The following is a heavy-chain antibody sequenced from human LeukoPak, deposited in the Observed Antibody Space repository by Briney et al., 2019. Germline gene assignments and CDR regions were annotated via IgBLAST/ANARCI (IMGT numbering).Heavy chain of an antibody. D-gene: IGHD4-17*01. J-gene: IGHJ4*02. CDR2: INPSGGST. Sequence: SVKVSCKASGYTFTSYGISWVRQAPGQGLEWMGIINPSGGSTSYAQKFQGRVTMTRDTSTSTVYMELSSLRSEDTAVYYCARSGRVTTAASPFDYWGQGTLVTVSS. V-gene: IGHV1-46*01. CDR1: GYTFTSYG. CDR3: ARSGRVTTAASPFDY.